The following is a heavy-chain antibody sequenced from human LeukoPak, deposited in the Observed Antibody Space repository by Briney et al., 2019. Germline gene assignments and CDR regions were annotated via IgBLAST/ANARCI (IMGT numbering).Heavy chain of an antibody. D-gene: IGHD6-19*01. CDR1: GGSLSGYY. J-gene: IGHJ4*02. Sequence: PSETLSLTCAVYGGSLSGYYWSWIRQPPGKGLEWIGEINHSGSTNYNPSLKSRVTISVDTSKNQFSLKLSSVTAADTAVYYCASSSSGWSFDYWGQGTLVTVSS. CDR2: INHSGST. V-gene: IGHV4-34*01. CDR3: ASSSSGWSFDY.